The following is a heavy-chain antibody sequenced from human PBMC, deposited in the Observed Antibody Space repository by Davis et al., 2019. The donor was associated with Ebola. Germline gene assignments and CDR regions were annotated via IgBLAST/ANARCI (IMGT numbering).Heavy chain of an antibody. J-gene: IGHJ4*01. Sequence: GESLKISCAASGFTFSSYSMNWVRQAPGKGLEWVSSISSSSSYIYYADSVKGRFTISRDKAKNSLYLQMNSLRAEDTAVYYCARVAAARDFDYWGHGTLVTVSS. D-gene: IGHD6-13*01. CDR3: ARVAAARDFDY. CDR2: ISSSSSYI. V-gene: IGHV3-21*04. CDR1: GFTFSSYS.